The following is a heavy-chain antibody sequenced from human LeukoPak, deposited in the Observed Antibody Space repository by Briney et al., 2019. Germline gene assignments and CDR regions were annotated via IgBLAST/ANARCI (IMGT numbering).Heavy chain of an antibody. D-gene: IGHD6-13*01. CDR2: ISSSSSTI. CDR3: AREQYAAVGTVDY. V-gene: IGHV3-48*04. CDR1: GFTFSSYS. J-gene: IGHJ4*02. Sequence: GGSLRLSCAASGFTFSSYSMNWVRQAPGKGLEWVSYISSSSSTIYYADSVKGRFTISRDNAKNSLYLQMNSLRAEDTAVYYCAREQYAAVGTVDYWGQGTLVTVSS.